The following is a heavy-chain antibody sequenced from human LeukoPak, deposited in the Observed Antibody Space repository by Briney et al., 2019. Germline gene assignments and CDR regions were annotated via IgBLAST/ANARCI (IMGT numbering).Heavy chain of an antibody. J-gene: IGHJ4*02. CDR2: ISYDGSNK. CDR1: GFTFSSYG. V-gene: IGHV3-30*18. D-gene: IGHD4-23*01. Sequence: GGSLRLSCAASGFTFSSYGMHWVRQAPGKGLEWVAVISYDGSNKYYADSVKGRFTISRDNSKNTLYLQMNSLRAEDTAVYYCAKGEYGGNSPDYWGQGTLVTVSS. CDR3: AKGEYGGNSPDY.